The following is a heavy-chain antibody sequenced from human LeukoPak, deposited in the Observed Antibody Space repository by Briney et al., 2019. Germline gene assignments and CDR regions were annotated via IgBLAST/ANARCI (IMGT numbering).Heavy chain of an antibody. J-gene: IGHJ6*03. V-gene: IGHV1-8*01. D-gene: IGHD6-19*01. CDR2: MNPNSGNT. CDR1: GYTFSSYG. CDR3: ARGDSSGWYDYYYYYRDV. Sequence: ASVKVSCKASGYTFSSYGINWVRQATGQGLEWMGWMNPNSGNTGYAQKFQGRVTMTRNTSISTAYMELRSLRSEDTAVYYCARGDSSGWYDYYYYYRDVWGKGPTVTVSS.